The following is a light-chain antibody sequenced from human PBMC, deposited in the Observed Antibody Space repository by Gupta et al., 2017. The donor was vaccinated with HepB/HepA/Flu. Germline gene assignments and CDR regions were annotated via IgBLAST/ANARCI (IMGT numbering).Light chain of an antibody. CDR1: QSVSKH. CDR2: AAS. CDR3: QQSYSSLT. Sequence: DIQMTQSPSSLSASVGDRVTITCRASQSVSKHSNWYQQKPGKAPKLLIYAASSLQSGVPSRFSGSGSGTDFTLTISSLQPEDFATYYCQQSYSSLTFGGGTKVEIK. J-gene: IGKJ4*01. V-gene: IGKV1-39*01.